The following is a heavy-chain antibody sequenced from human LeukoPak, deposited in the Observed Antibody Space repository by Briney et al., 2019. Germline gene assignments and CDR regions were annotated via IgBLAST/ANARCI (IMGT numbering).Heavy chain of an antibody. Sequence: SETLSLTCTVSSGSFNIYYWNWVWQFPGKGLEWIGYIFHTGSTNYNPSLKSRVVMSVDTAKNQFSLKLISVTAADTAVYYCARGGTRQISSCDFDYWGQGALVTVSS. CDR1: SGSFNIYY. V-gene: IGHV4-59*01. CDR2: IFHTGST. J-gene: IGHJ4*02. D-gene: IGHD3-10*01. CDR3: ARGGTRQISSCDFDY.